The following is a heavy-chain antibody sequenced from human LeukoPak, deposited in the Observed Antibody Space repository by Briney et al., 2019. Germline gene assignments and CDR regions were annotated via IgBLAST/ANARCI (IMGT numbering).Heavy chain of an antibody. CDR2: INPDSGGT. J-gene: IGHJ4*02. V-gene: IGHV1-2*06. CDR3: ARDQYSSGWYGL. D-gene: IGHD6-19*01. CDR1: GYTFTGYE. Sequence: GATVKVSCKASGYTFTGYEMHWVRQAPGQGLEWMERINPDSGGTNYAQKFQGRVTMTRDTSIGTAYMELSRLRSDDTAVYYCARDQYSSGWYGLWGQGTLVTVSS.